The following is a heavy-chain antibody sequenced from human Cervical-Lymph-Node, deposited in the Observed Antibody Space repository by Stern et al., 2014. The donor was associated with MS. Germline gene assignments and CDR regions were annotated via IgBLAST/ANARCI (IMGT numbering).Heavy chain of an antibody. J-gene: IGHJ6*02. Sequence: QVQLVQSGGGVVQPGKSLRLSCAASGFTFSNYGMHWVRQAPGKGLEGVAGISYDGGNEYYADSVKGRFTISRDNSKNTLYLQMNSLRPDDTSVYYCARQTGHSSSWYVFYYSGMDVWGPGTTVTVSS. CDR2: ISYDGGNE. D-gene: IGHD6-13*01. CDR1: GFTFSNYG. CDR3: ARQTGHSSSWYVFYYSGMDV. V-gene: IGHV3-30*03.